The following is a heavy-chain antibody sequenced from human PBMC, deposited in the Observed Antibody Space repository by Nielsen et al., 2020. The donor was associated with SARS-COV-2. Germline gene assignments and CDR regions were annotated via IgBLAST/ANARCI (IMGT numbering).Heavy chain of an antibody. Sequence: SVKVSCKASGYTFTSYDINLVRQATGQGLEWMGWMNPNSGNTGDAQKFQGRVTMTRNTSISTAYMELSSLRSEDTAVYYCARDSSRGYYYYGMDVWGQGTTVTVSS. D-gene: IGHD6-13*01. CDR1: GYTFTSYD. V-gene: IGHV1-8*01. CDR2: MNPNSGNT. J-gene: IGHJ6*02. CDR3: ARDSSRGYYYYGMDV.